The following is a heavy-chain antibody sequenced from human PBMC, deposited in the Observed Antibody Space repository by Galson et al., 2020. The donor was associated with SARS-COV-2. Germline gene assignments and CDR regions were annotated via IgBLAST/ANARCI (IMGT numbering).Heavy chain of an antibody. V-gene: IGHV4-59*01. CDR2: LATT. Sequence: SETLSHTCTVSGASMASYYWSWIRQSPGKGLEWIGYLATTKYNPSLQGRVTISADTSTSQFSLKVTSVTAADTAVYYCATVPTPHSGWLDYWGLGTLVTVSS. D-gene: IGHD6-19*01. CDR1: GASMASYY. CDR3: ATVPTPHSGWLDY. J-gene: IGHJ4*02.